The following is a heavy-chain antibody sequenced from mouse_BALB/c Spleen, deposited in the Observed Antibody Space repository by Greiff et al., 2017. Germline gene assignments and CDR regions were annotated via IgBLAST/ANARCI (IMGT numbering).Heavy chain of an antibody. V-gene: IGHV5-17*02. CDR3: AREQDIYYYGSRGYFDV. D-gene: IGHD1-1*01. CDR2: ISSGSSTI. Sequence: VQLVESGGGLVQPGGSRKLSCAASGFTFSSFGMHWVRQAPEKGLEWVAYISSGSSTIYYADTVKGRFTISRDNPKNTLFLQMTSLRSEDTAMYYCAREQDIYYYGSRGYFDVWGAGTTVTVSS. CDR1: GFTFSSFG. J-gene: IGHJ1*01.